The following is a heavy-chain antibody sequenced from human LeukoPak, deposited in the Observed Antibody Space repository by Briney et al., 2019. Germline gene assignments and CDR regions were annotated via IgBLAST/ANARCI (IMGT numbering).Heavy chain of an antibody. J-gene: IGHJ4*02. CDR1: GYSFASYW. CDR3: ARPKYSSSYWEIDY. D-gene: IGHD6-6*01. V-gene: IGHV5-51*01. Sequence: GESLKISCKASGYSFASYWVAWVRQMPGKGLEWMGIIYPSDSDTRYSPSFQGQVTISADKSISTAYLQWSSLKASGTAMYHCARPKYSSSYWEIDYWGQGTLVTVSS. CDR2: IYPSDSDT.